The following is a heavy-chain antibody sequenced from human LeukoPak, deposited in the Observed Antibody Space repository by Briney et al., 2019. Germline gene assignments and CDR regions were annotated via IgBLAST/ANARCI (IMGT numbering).Heavy chain of an antibody. D-gene: IGHD2-8*02. CDR2: INHSGST. CDR3: ARRVRGVYYFDY. J-gene: IGHJ4*02. V-gene: IGHV4-34*01. Sequence: SETLSLTCAVYGGSFSGYYWSWIRQPPGKRLEWIGEINHSGSTNYNPSLKSRVTISVDTSKNQFSLKLSSVTAADTAVYYCARRVRGVYYFDYWGQGTLVTVSS. CDR1: GGSFSGYY.